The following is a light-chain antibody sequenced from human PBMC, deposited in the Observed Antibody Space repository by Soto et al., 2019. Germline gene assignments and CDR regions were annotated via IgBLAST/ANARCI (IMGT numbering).Light chain of an antibody. CDR1: SSDVCGYNY. CDR2: EVS. Sequence: QSVLTQPLSASGSPGQSVTISCTGTSSDVCGYNYVSWYQQHPGKAPKLMIYEVSKRPSGVPDRFSGSKSGNTASLTVSGLQAEDEADYYCTSYAGSNNFFYVFGTGTKVTVL. CDR3: TSYAGSNNFFYV. V-gene: IGLV2-8*01. J-gene: IGLJ1*01.